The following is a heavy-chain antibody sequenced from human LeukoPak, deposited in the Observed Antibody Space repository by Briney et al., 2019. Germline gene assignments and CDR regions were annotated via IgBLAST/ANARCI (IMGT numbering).Heavy chain of an antibody. Sequence: SETLSLTCKVSDGSISSHYWSWIRQPPGKGLEWIGHFAYSGTTSYNASLKSRVTISVDTSKNQFSLKLTSVTAADTAVYYCARPHSSGWYGVYDTWGQGTMVTVPS. D-gene: IGHD6-19*01. J-gene: IGHJ3*02. CDR3: ARPHSSGWYGVYDT. CDR2: FAYSGTT. V-gene: IGHV4-59*08. CDR1: DGSISSHY.